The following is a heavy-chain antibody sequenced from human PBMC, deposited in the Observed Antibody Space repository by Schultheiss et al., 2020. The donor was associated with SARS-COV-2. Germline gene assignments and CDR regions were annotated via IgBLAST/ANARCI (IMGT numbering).Heavy chain of an antibody. J-gene: IGHJ4*02. CDR2: ISYDGSNK. CDR3: AKSTAEAGLQSFDS. V-gene: IGHV3-30*18. D-gene: IGHD6-13*01. CDR1: GFTFSSYG. Sequence: GGSLRLSCAASGFTFSSYGMHWVRQAPGKGLEWVAVISYDGSNKYYADSVKGRFTISRDNSKNTLYLQMNSLRAEDTAVYYCAKSTAEAGLQSFDSWGQGNPVTVSS.